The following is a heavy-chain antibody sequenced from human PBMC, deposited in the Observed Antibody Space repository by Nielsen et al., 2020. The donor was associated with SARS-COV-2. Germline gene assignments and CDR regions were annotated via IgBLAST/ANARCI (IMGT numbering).Heavy chain of an antibody. D-gene: IGHD4-23*01. V-gene: IGHV4-34*01. CDR1: GGSFSGYY. Sequence: GSLRLSCAVYGGSFSGYYWSWIRQPPGKGLEWIGSIYYSGSTYYNPSLKSRVTISVDTSKNQFSLKLSSVTAADTAVYYCASLDYGGNPTRGYWGQGTLVTVSS. CDR3: ASLDYGGNPTRGY. CDR2: IYYSGST. J-gene: IGHJ4*02.